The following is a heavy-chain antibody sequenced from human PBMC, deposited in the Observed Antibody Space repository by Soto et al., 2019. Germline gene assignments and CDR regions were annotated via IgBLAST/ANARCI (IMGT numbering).Heavy chain of an antibody. Sequence: ASVKVSCKASGYTLTNYGFNWVRQAPGQGLDWMGWISGYNGNTNYARKFQGRVTMTTDTSTNIAYMELRSLRSDDTAVYYCARVGGVKGYHYVDAFDYWGQGILVTVSS. D-gene: IGHD4-17*01. CDR1: GYTLTNYG. J-gene: IGHJ4*02. CDR2: ISGYNGNT. V-gene: IGHV1-18*01. CDR3: ARVGGVKGYHYVDAFDY.